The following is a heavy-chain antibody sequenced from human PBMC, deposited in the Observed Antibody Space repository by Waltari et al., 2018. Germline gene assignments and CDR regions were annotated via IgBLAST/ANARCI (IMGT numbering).Heavy chain of an antibody. CDR2: ITASGGSA. V-gene: IGHV3-23*01. CDR3: AKDGHSVSYYYYMDV. Sequence: EEHPLESGGDLVQPGGSLSLSCSVSGVAFRSPGRDWVRQGPVRGLEWVSTITASGGSAFYADSVKGRLTISRDNSKNTLYLQMNSLRAEDTAVYYCAKDGHSVSYYYYMDVWGKGTTVTVSS. CDR1: GVAFRSPG. D-gene: IGHD3-3*02. J-gene: IGHJ6*03.